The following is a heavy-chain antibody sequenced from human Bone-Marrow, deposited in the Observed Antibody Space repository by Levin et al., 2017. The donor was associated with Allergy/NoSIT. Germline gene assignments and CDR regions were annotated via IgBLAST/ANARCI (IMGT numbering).Heavy chain of an antibody. V-gene: IGHV3-30-3*01. CDR3: ARDSWWELRTYYYYYGMDV. CDR1: GFTFSSYA. Sequence: PGGSLRLSCAASGFTFSSYAMHWVRQAPGKGLEWVAVISYDGSNKYYADSVKGRFTISRDNSKNTLYLQMNSLRAEDTAVYYCARDSWWELRTYYYYYGMDVWGQGTTVTVSS. CDR2: ISYDGSNK. D-gene: IGHD1-26*01. J-gene: IGHJ6*02.